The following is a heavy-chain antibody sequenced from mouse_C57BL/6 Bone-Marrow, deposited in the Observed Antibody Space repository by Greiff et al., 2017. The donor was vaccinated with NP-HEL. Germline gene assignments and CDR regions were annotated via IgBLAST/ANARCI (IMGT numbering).Heavy chain of an antibody. CDR3: AVLAWFAY. Sequence: QVQLQQSGAELARPGASVKMSCKASGYPFTRYTMHWVKQRPGQGLEWIGYINPSSGYTKYNQKFKDKATVTADKSSSTAYMQLSSLTSEDSAVYYCAVLAWFAYWGQGTLVTVSA. V-gene: IGHV1-4*01. CDR1: GYPFTRYT. CDR2: INPSSGYT. J-gene: IGHJ3*01.